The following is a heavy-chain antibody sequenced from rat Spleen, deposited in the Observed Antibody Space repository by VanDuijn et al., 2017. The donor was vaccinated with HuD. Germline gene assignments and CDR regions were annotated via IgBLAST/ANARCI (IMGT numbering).Heavy chain of an antibody. V-gene: IGHV5-7*01. CDR3: ARPLYGFPFAY. CDR1: GFTFSDYN. Sequence: EVQLVESGGGLVQPGRSLKLSCAASGFTFSDYNMAWVRQAPKKGLEWVATITYDGSGTYYRDSVKGRFTISRDNAKSTLYLQMDSLRSEDTATYYCARPLYGFPFAYWGQGTLVTVSS. D-gene: IGHD1-3*01. J-gene: IGHJ3*01. CDR2: ITYDGSGT.